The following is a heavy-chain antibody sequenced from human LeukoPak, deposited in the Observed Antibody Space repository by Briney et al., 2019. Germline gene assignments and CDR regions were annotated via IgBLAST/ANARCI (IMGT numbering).Heavy chain of an antibody. J-gene: IGHJ4*02. CDR3: ARHVGFEGVDY. D-gene: IGHD3-16*01. CDR1: GFIFSSYW. V-gene: IGHV3-7*01. CDR2: IKQDGSEK. Sequence: PGGSLRLSCAASGFIFSSYWMSWVRQAPGKGLEWVANIKQDGSEKYYVDSVKGRFTISRDNAKNSLFLQMNSLRAEDTAVYYCARHVGFEGVDYWGQGTLVTVSS.